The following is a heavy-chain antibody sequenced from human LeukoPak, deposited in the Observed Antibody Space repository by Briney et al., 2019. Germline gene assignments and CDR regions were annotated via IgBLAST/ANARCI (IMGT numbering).Heavy chain of an antibody. CDR2: ISNNGGRT. D-gene: IGHD5-18*01. CDR3: ASGLVDTAMDAFDY. V-gene: IGHV3-23*01. Sequence: GGSLRLSCAGSGFSFSSNTMSWVHQAPGRGLEWVSAISNNGGRTDYADSVKGRFTISRDNSKNTLYLQMNSLRAEDTAVYYCASGLVDTAMDAFDYWGQGTLVTVSS. J-gene: IGHJ4*02. CDR1: GFSFSSNT.